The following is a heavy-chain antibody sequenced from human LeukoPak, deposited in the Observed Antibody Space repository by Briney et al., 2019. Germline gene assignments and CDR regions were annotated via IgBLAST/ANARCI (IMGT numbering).Heavy chain of an antibody. J-gene: IGHJ5*02. CDR3: ARKGDYGDWSNWFDP. V-gene: IGHV3-7*01. Sequence: PGGSLRLSCEASGFTFSSYWMSWVRQAPGKGLEWVANIKQDGSEKYYVDSVKGRFTISRDNAKNSLYLQMNSLRAEDTAVYYCARKGDYGDWSNWFDPWGQGTLVTVSS. CDR2: IKQDGSEK. CDR1: GFTFSSYW. D-gene: IGHD4-17*01.